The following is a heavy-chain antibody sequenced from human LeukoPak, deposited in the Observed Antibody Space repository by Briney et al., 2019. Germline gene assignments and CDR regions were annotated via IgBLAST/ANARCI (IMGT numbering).Heavy chain of an antibody. CDR3: ARDLPGSPLTYYCDSSGYSIDAFDI. Sequence: EASVKVSCKASGYTFTSYGISWVRQAPGQGLEWMGWISAYNGNTNYAQKLQGRVTMTTDTSTSTAYMELRSLRSDDTAVYYCARDLPGSPLTYYCDSSGYSIDAFDIWGQGTMVTVSS. CDR1: GYTFTSYG. D-gene: IGHD3-22*01. J-gene: IGHJ3*02. V-gene: IGHV1-18*01. CDR2: ISAYNGNT.